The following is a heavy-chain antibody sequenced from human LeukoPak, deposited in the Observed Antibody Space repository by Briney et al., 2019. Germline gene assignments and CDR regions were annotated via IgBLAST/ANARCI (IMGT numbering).Heavy chain of an antibody. CDR1: GYTFASYY. Sequence: ASVKVSCKASGYTFASYYMHWVRQAPGQGLEWMGIINPSGGSTSYAQKFQGRVTMTRDTSTSTVYMELSSLRSEDTAVYYCARASALVWFDPWGQGTLVTVSS. CDR3: ARASALVWFDP. V-gene: IGHV1-46*01. CDR2: INPSGGST. J-gene: IGHJ5*02. D-gene: IGHD3-10*01.